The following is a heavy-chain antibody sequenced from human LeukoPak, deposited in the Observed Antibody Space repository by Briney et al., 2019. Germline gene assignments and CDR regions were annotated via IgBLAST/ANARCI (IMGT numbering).Heavy chain of an antibody. D-gene: IGHD3-10*01. J-gene: IGHJ3*02. CDR2: ISRSGSTR. Sequence: GSLRLSCAISGFTLSACELTWVRQAPGKGLEWVSYISRSGSTRYYADSVKGRFTISRDNAKNSLYLQMNSLRAEDTAVYYCARVATMVRVPLDALDIWGQGTMVSVSS. CDR1: GFTLSACE. V-gene: IGHV3-48*03. CDR3: ARVATMVRVPLDALDI.